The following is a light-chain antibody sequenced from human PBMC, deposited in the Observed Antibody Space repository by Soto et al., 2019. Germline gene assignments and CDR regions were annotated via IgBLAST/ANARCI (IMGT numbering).Light chain of an antibody. CDR1: QGIRID. CDR3: LQHNRFPRT. CDR2: GAS. Sequence: DIQMTQSPSSLSASVGDRVTITCRASQGIRIDLGWFQQRPGKAPKRLIYGASSLQSGVPPRFSGSGYGTEFTLTISNLQPEDFATYYCLQHNRFPRTFGQGTK. J-gene: IGKJ1*01. V-gene: IGKV1-17*02.